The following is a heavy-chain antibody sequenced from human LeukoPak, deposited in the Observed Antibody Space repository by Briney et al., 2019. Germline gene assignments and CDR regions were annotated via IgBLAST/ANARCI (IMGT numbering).Heavy chain of an antibody. CDR2: IIPIFGTA. D-gene: IGHD2-2*01. Sequence: SVKVSCKASGGTFSSYAISWVRQAPGQGLEWMGGIIPIFGTANYAQKFQGRVTITADESTSTAYMELSSLRSEDTAVYYCARAHSAVVVPAAYSPDAFDIWGQGTMVTVSS. CDR3: ARAHSAVVVPAAYSPDAFDI. V-gene: IGHV1-69*13. CDR1: GGTFSSYA. J-gene: IGHJ3*02.